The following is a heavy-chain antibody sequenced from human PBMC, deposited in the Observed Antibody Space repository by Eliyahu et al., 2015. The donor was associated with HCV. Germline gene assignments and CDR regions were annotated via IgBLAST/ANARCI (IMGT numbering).Heavy chain of an antibody. V-gene: IGHV3-30-3*01. CDR3: TRGGCSGGACYYLGSNDDY. J-gene: IGHJ4*02. CDR1: GFPFSDFF. Sequence: QVQLXESGGGVVQPGXSLXLSCEASGFPFSDFFMPWXRQAPGXGLEWVAVISHDGSRKYYADSLKGRLTVSRDNSRNTXFLQMSSLREEDTGLYYCTRGGCSGGACYYLGSNDDYWGQGTLVTVS. CDR2: ISHDGSRK. D-gene: IGHD2-15*01.